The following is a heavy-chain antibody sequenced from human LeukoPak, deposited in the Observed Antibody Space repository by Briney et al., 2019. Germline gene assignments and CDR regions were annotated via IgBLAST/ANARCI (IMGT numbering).Heavy chain of an antibody. D-gene: IGHD1-26*01. J-gene: IGHJ3*02. CDR1: GFTFSSYS. Sequence: TGGSLRLSCAASGFTFSSYSMNWVRQAPGKGLEWVSSISSSSSYIYYADSVKGRFTISRDNAKNSLYLQMNSLRAEDTAVYYCARDGRGVGATTTGVTAFDIWGQGTMVTVSS. V-gene: IGHV3-21*01. CDR2: ISSSSSYI. CDR3: ARDGRGVGATTTGVTAFDI.